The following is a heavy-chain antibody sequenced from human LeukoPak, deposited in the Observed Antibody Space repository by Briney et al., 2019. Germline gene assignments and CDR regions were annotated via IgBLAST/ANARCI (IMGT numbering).Heavy chain of an antibody. CDR2: IYYSGST. Sequence: SETLSLTGTVSGGSISSGGYYWSWIRQHPGKGLEWIGYIYYSGSTYYNPSLKSRVTISVDTSKNQFSLKLSSVTAADTAVYYCARGERITMIVVGTFDPWGQGTLVTVSS. CDR1: GGSISSGGYY. V-gene: IGHV4-31*03. D-gene: IGHD3-22*01. J-gene: IGHJ5*02. CDR3: ARGERITMIVVGTFDP.